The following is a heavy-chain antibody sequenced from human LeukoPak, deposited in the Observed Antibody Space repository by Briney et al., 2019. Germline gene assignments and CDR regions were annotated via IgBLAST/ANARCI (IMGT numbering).Heavy chain of an antibody. CDR3: ARDSTFDY. V-gene: IGHV3-21*01. Sequence: GGSLRLSCAASGFTFSSYSMNWVRQAPGKGLEWVSSISASGSYIYYADSVKGRFTISRDNAKKSLYLQMNSLRAEDTAVYYCARDSTFDYWGQGTLVTVSS. CDR2: ISASGSYI. J-gene: IGHJ4*02. CDR1: GFTFSSYS.